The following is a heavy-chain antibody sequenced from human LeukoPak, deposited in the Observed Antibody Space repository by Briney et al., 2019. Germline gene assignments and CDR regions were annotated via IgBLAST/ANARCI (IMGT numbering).Heavy chain of an antibody. J-gene: IGHJ4*02. CDR3: ARAHLNYYYDSSGYPDY. CDR1: EFGLSNYT. Sequence: GGSLRLSCVVSEFGLSNYTMTWVRQAPGKGLEWVSSISSSSSYIYYADSVKGRFTISRDNAKNSLYLQMNSLRAEDTAVYYCARAHLNYYYDSSGYPDYWGQGTLVTVSS. V-gene: IGHV3-21*01. D-gene: IGHD3-22*01. CDR2: ISSSSSYI.